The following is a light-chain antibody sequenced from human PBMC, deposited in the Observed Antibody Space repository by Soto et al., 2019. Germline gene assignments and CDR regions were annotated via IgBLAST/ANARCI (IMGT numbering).Light chain of an antibody. Sequence: QSVLTQPPSESGTPGQRVTISCSGSSSNIGSNSVNWYQQLPGTAPKLLIYRSNQRPSGVPDRFSGSKSGTSASLAISGLQSEDEADYYCAAWDDSLNGVVFGGGTKLTVL. CDR3: AAWDDSLNGVV. V-gene: IGLV1-44*01. J-gene: IGLJ2*01. CDR2: RSN. CDR1: SSNIGSNS.